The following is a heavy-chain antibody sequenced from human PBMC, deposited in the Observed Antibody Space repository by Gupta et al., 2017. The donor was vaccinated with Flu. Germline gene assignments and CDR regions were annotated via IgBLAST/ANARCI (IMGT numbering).Heavy chain of an antibody. J-gene: IGHJ4*02. D-gene: IGHD6-13*01. CDR2: ISPYNGDT. CDR3: ARDRESSDWYAGAFLY. V-gene: IGHV1-18*01. Sequence: QGQLVQSGPQVKRSGASMEVSCQTSGYTFKHYGLNWVRQAPGRGLEWMGWISPYNGDTKYAQQCQGRVIMTTDTSTSTAYMEVRRLKYDDTAVYYCARDRESSDWYAGAFLYWGQGALVRVSS. CDR1: GYTFKHYG.